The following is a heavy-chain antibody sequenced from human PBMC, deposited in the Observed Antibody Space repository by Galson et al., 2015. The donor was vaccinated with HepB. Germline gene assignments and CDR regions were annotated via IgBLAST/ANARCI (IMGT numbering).Heavy chain of an antibody. CDR3: ARAGGQYSSRWYFDY. Sequence: SVKVSCKASGGTFSSYAISWVRQAPGQGLEWMGGIIPIFGTANYAQKFQGRVTITADESTSTAYMELSSLRSEDTAVYYCARAGGQYSSRWYFDYWGQGTLVTVSS. CDR1: GGTFSSYA. V-gene: IGHV1-69*13. CDR2: IIPIFGTA. J-gene: IGHJ4*02. D-gene: IGHD6-19*01.